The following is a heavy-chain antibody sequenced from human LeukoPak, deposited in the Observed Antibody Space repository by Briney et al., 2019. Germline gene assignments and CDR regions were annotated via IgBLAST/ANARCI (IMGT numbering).Heavy chain of an antibody. CDR3: ARAPGYDSSGSHVFDV. Sequence: GGSLRLSCAASGFTVSSNYMSWVRQAPGKGLEWVSVIYSGGSTYYADSVKGRFTISRDNSKNTLYLQMNSLRAEDTAVYYCARAPGYDSSGSHVFDVWGQGTMVTVSS. CDR2: IYSGGST. V-gene: IGHV3-53*01. D-gene: IGHD3-22*01. J-gene: IGHJ3*01. CDR1: GFTVSSNY.